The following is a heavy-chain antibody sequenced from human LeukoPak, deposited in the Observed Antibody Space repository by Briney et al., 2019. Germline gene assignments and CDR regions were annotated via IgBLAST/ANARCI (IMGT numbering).Heavy chain of an antibody. CDR2: IKQDGSEK. V-gene: IGHV3-7*01. D-gene: IGHD3-22*01. CDR1: GFTFSSYW. Sequence: GGSLRLSCAASGFTFSSYWMSWDRQAPGKGLEWVANIKQDGSEKYYVDSVKGRFTISRDNAKNSLYLQMNSLRAEDTAVYYCARDRGGWLLRVGFDYWGQGTLVTVSS. CDR3: ARDRGGWLLRVGFDY. J-gene: IGHJ4*02.